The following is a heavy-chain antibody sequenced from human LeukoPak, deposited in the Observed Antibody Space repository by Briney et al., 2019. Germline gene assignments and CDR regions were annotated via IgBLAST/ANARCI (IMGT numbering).Heavy chain of an antibody. CDR3: ARRKDTAMVTYFDY. V-gene: IGHV1-2*02. CDR2: INPNSGGT. CDR1: GYTFTGYY. Sequence: ASVKVSCKASGYTFTGYYMHWVRQAPGQGLEWMGWINPNSGGTNYAQKFQGRVTMTRDTSISTAYMELSTLRSDDTAVYYCARRKDTAMVTYFDYWGQGTLVTVSS. D-gene: IGHD5-18*01. J-gene: IGHJ4*02.